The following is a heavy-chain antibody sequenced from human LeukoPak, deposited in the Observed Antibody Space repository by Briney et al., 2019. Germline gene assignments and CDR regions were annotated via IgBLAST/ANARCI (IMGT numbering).Heavy chain of an antibody. CDR2: INHSGST. Sequence: SETLSLTCSVSGVSISAYYWSWIRQPPGKGLEWIGEINHSGSTNYNPSLKSRVTISVDTSKNQFSLKLSSVTAADTAVYYCARIKNDYYDSGGYYFQHWGQGTLVTVSS. CDR3: ARIKNDYYDSGGYYFQH. J-gene: IGHJ1*01. CDR1: GVSISAYY. D-gene: IGHD3-22*01. V-gene: IGHV4-34*01.